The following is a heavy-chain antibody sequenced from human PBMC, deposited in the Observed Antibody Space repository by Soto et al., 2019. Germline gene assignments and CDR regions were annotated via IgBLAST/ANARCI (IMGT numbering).Heavy chain of an antibody. J-gene: IGHJ4*02. CDR3: AIASFDY. CDR1: GFTFSNYG. V-gene: IGHV3-30*03. Sequence: QVQLVESGGGVVQPGRSLTLSCAASGFTFSNYGMQWVRQAPGKGLEWVALISYDGSNKYSADSVKGRFTISRDNSKNTLYLQMNSLRAADTAVYYCAIASFDYWGQGSLVTVSS. CDR2: ISYDGSNK.